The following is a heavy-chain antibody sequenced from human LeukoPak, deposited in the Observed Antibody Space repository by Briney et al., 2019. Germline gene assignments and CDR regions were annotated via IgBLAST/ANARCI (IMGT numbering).Heavy chain of an antibody. CDR2: IYPDDSDT. CDR1: GYSFTTSW. D-gene: IGHD3-22*01. CDR3: ARLGYDRGFDY. V-gene: IGHV5-51*01. Sequence: GESLKISCKGSGYSFTTSWIGWVRQMPGKGLEWMGIIYPDDSDTRYSPSFQGQVTISADKSISTAYLQWSSLKASDTAMYYCARLGYDRGFDYWGQGTLVTVSS. J-gene: IGHJ4*02.